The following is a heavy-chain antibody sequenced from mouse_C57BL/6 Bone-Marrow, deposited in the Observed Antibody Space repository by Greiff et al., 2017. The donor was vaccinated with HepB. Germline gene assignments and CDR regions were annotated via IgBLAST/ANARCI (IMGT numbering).Heavy chain of an antibody. V-gene: IGHV5-15*01. CDR1: GFTFSDYG. D-gene: IGHD1-1*01. CDR3: ARPYYYGSSYAMDY. CDR2: ISNLAYSI. Sequence: EVMLVESGGGLVQPGGSLKLSCAASGFTFSDYGMAWVRQAPRKGPEWVAFISNLAYSIYYADTVTGRFTISRENAKNTLYLEMSSLSSEDTAMYYCARPYYYGSSYAMDYWGQGTSVTVSS. J-gene: IGHJ4*01.